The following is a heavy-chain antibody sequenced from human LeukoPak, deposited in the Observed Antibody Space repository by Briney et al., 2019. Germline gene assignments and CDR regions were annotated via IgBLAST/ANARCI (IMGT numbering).Heavy chain of an antibody. CDR1: GYTFTSYD. V-gene: IGHV1-8*03. D-gene: IGHD2-2*01. J-gene: IGHJ6*03. CDR3: ARGPFDCSSTSCYEGRYYYYYMDV. Sequence: ASVKVSCKASGYTFTSYDINWVRQATGQGLEWMGWMNPNSGNTGYAQRFQGRVTITRNTSISTAYMELSSLRSEDTAVYYCARGPFDCSSTSCYEGRYYYYYMDVWGKGTTVTVYS. CDR2: MNPNSGNT.